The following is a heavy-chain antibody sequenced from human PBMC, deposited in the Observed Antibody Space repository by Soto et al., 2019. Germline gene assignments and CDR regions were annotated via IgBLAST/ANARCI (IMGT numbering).Heavy chain of an antibody. CDR1: GGSISSSNW. CDR3: ARPGRWELRGKVTESYYGMAA. Sequence: SEPLSLTFAVSGGSISSSNWWSWFRQPPGKGLEWIGEIYHSGSTNYNPSLKSRVTISIDKSKNQLSLKLSSVNAADPAAYYCARPGRWELRGKVTESYYGMAAWGHGNTVRVYS. J-gene: IGHJ6*02. D-gene: IGHD1-26*01. CDR2: IYHSGST. V-gene: IGHV4-4*02.